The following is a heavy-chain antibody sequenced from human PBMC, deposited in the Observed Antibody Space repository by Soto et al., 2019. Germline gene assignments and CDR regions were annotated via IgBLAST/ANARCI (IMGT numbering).Heavy chain of an antibody. CDR1: GFTFSSYS. J-gene: IGHJ5*02. CDR3: ASNLEYITIFGVVTNNWFDP. V-gene: IGHV3-21*01. Sequence: EVQLVESGGGLVKPGGSLRLSCAASGFTFSSYSMNWVRQAPGKGLEWVSSISSSSSYIYYADSVKGRFTISRDNAKNSLYLQMNSLRAEDTAVYYCASNLEYITIFGVVTNNWFDPWGQGTLVTVSS. CDR2: ISSSSSYI. D-gene: IGHD3-3*01.